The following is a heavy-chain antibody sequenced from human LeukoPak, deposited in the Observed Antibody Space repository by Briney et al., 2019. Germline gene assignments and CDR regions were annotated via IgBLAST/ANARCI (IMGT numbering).Heavy chain of an antibody. CDR1: GFTFSGYA. D-gene: IGHD3-10*01. V-gene: IGHV3-23*01. CDR3: AKVRNTFYYGSGNLDY. Sequence: PGGSLRLSCAASGFTFSGYAMSWVRQAPGKGLEWVSAISGSGGSTYYADSVKGRFTISRDNSKNTLYLQMNSLRAEDTAVYYCAKVRNTFYYGSGNLDYWGQGTLVTVSS. CDR2: ISGSGGST. J-gene: IGHJ4*02.